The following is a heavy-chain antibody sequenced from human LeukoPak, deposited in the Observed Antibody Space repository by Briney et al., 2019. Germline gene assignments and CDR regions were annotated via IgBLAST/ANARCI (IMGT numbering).Heavy chain of an antibody. D-gene: IGHD3-9*01. V-gene: IGHV3-7*01. CDR1: GFTFSSYW. J-gene: IGHJ4*02. Sequence: GGSLRLSCAASGFTFSSYWMSWVRQAPGKGLEWVANIKQDGSEKYYVDSVKGRFTISRDKAKNSLYLQMNSLRAEDTAVYYCARDPEGDDILTSDYWGQGTLVTVSS. CDR3: ARDPEGDDILTSDY. CDR2: IKQDGSEK.